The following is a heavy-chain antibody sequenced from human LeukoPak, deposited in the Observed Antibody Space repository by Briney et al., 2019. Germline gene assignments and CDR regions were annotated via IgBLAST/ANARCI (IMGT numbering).Heavy chain of an antibody. Sequence: SETLSLTCTVSGGSISSYYWSWIRQPPGKGLEWIGYIYYSGSTNYNPSLKSRVTISVDTSKNQFSLKLSSVTAADTAVYYCARAPPIAAAGNGWFDPWGQGTLVTVSS. CDR2: IYYSGST. J-gene: IGHJ5*02. D-gene: IGHD6-13*01. V-gene: IGHV4-59*01. CDR3: ARAPPIAAAGNGWFDP. CDR1: GGSISSYY.